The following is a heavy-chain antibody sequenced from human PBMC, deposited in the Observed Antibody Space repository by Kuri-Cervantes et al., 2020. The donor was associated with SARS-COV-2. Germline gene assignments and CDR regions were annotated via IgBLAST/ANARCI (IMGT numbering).Heavy chain of an antibody. CDR1: GFTFDDYG. CDR2: IGGSGGST. Sequence: GGSLRLSCAASGFTFDDYGMSWVRQAPGKGLEWVSAIGGSGGSTYYADSVKGRFTISRDNSKNTLYLQMNSLKTEDTAVYYCTRLDTAKYYYGMDVWGQGTTVTVSS. CDR3: TRLDTAKYYYGMDV. J-gene: IGHJ6*02. D-gene: IGHD5-18*01. V-gene: IGHV3-23*01.